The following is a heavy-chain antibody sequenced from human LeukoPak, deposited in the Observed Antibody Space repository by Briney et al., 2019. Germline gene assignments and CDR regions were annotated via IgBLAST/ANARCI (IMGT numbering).Heavy chain of an antibody. CDR1: GGSISSYY. CDR3: ARGVRWFGELSDWFDP. Sequence: PSETLSFTCTVSGGSISSYYWSWIRQPPGKGLEWIGYIYYSGSTNYNPSLKSRVTISVDTSKNQFSLKLSSVTAADTAVYYCARGVRWFGELSDWFDPWGQGTLVTVSS. J-gene: IGHJ5*02. V-gene: IGHV4-59*01. D-gene: IGHD3-10*01. CDR2: IYYSGST.